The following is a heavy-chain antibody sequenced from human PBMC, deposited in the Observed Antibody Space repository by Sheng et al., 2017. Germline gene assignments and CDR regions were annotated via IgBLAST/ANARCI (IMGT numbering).Heavy chain of an antibody. D-gene: IGHD3-10*01. J-gene: IGHJ1*01. CDR1: GFTVSSNY. V-gene: IGHV3-66*01. CDR3: ARGASDHSGYFQH. CDR2: IYSGGST. Sequence: EVQLVESGGGLVQPGGSLRLSCAASGFTVSSNYMSWVRQAPGKGLEWVSVIYSGGSTYYADSVKGRFTISRDNSKNTLYLQMNSLRAEDTAVYYCARGASDHSGYFQHWGQGTLVTVSS.